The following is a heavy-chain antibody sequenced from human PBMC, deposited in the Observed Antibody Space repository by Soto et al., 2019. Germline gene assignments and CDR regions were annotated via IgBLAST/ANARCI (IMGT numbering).Heavy chain of an antibody. D-gene: IGHD3-10*02. V-gene: IGHV4-4*02. CDR3: ARVCSFNLAYFDY. CDR2: IYHSGST. J-gene: IGHJ4*02. CDR1: SGSISSSNW. Sequence: SETLSLTCAVSSGSISSSNWWSWVRQPPGKGLEWIGEIYHSGSTNYNPSLKSRVTISVDKSKNQFSLKLSSVTAADTAVYYCARVCSFNLAYFDYWGQGTLVTVSS.